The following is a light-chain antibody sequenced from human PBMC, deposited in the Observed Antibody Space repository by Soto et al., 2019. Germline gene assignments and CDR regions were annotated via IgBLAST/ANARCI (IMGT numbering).Light chain of an antibody. CDR3: QVWDSSTEDVV. V-gene: IGLV3-9*01. J-gene: IGLJ2*01. Sequence: SYELTQPLSVSVALGQTARITCGGNNIGSKNVHWYQQKPGQAPVLVIYRDSNRPSGIPERFSGSNSGNTATLTISRAQAGDEADYYCQVWDSSTEDVVFGGGTKLT. CDR1: NIGSKN. CDR2: RDS.